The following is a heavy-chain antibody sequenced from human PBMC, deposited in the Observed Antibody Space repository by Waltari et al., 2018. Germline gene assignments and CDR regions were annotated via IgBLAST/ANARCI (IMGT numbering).Heavy chain of an antibody. CDR3: AGGHSYISNSRHYGPFDL. CDR1: GGTFNNHV. J-gene: IGHJ5*02. V-gene: IGHV1-69*02. Sequence: QVHLLQSGPEVRKPGSSVKVSCQASGGTFNNHVFNWVRQAPGQGLEWMGRIIPILGQTTYSQRFQGRVTMTADKSTKTTYMGLASLRSEDTALYYCAGGHSYISNSRHYGPFDLWGQGTLITVSS. D-gene: IGHD3-16*01. CDR2: IIPILGQT.